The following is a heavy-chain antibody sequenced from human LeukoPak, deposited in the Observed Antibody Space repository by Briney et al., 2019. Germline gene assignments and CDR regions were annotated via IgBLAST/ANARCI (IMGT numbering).Heavy chain of an antibody. CDR3: AREQSVAATFYGMDV. D-gene: IGHD2-15*01. V-gene: IGHV1-18*01. CDR2: ISAYNGNT. CDR1: GYTFTSYG. Sequence: ASVKVSRKASGYTFTSYGISWVRQAPGQGLEWMGWISAYNGNTNYAQKLQGRVTMTTDTSTSTAYMELRSLRSDDTAVYYCAREQSVAATFYGMDVWGQGTTVTVSS. J-gene: IGHJ6*02.